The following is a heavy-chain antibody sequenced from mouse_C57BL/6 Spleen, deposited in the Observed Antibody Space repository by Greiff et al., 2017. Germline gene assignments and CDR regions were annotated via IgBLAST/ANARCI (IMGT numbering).Heavy chain of an antibody. CDR3: ARSAGNRAWFAY. D-gene: IGHD2-1*01. CDR2: INPSSGYT. CDR1: GYTFTSYT. Sequence: QVQLQQSGAELARPGASVKMSCKASGYTFTSYTMHWVKQRPGQGLEWIGYINPSSGYTKYNQKFQDKATLTADKSSSTAYMQLSSLTSEDSAVYYCARSAGNRAWFAYWGQGTLVTVSA. V-gene: IGHV1-4*01. J-gene: IGHJ3*01.